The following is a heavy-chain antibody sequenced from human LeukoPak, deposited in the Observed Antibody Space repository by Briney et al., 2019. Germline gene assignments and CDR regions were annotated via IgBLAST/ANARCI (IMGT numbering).Heavy chain of an antibody. CDR1: GFTFSSYA. D-gene: IGHD3-10*01. CDR3: AKDEVVRGLVIRFDY. J-gene: IGHJ4*02. CDR2: IRYDGSNT. Sequence: PGRSLRLSCAASGFTFSSYAMHWVRQAPGKGLEWVAFIRYDGSNTYYADSVKGRFTISRDNSKNTLYLQMNSLRAEDTAMYYCAKDEVVRGLVIRFDYWGQGTLVTVSS. V-gene: IGHV3-30*02.